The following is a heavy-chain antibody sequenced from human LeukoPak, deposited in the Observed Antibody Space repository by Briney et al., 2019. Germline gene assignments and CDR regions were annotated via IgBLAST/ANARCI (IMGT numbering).Heavy chain of an antibody. Sequence: PSETLSLTCAVSGGSISSYYWGWIRQPPGKGLEWIGSIYYSGSTYYNPSLKSRVTISVDTSKNQFSLKLSSVTAADTAVYYCAREARRRSIDPWGQGTLVTVSS. D-gene: IGHD5-24*01. CDR2: IYYSGST. V-gene: IGHV4-39*07. CDR1: GGSISSYY. CDR3: AREARRRSIDP. J-gene: IGHJ5*02.